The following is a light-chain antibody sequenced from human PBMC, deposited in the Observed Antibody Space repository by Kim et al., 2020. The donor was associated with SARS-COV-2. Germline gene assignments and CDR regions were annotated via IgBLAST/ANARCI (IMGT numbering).Light chain of an antibody. CDR3: QAWDSSTVV. V-gene: IGLV3-1*01. J-gene: IGLJ2*01. Sequence: SYELTQPPSVSVSPGQTASITCSGDKLGNNYACWYQQKPGQSPMVVIYQDSKRPSGIPERFSGSNSGNTATLTISGTQAMDEADYYCQAWDSSTVVFGGGTRLTVL. CDR2: QDS. CDR1: KLGNNY.